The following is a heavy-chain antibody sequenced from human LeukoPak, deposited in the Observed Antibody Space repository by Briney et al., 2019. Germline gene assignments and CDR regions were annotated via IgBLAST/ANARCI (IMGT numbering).Heavy chain of an antibody. CDR1: GYTFTNYD. CDR2: MNPNNANT. CDR3: AREGAKGVRGVIGFYYYYMDV. V-gene: IGHV1-8*01. Sequence: ASVKVSCKASGYTFTNYDINWVRQATGQGLEWMGWMNPNNANTGYAQKFQGRVTMTRNTSISIAYMELRSLRSDDTAVYYCAREGAKGVRGVIGFYYYYMDVWGKGTTVTVSS. J-gene: IGHJ6*03. D-gene: IGHD3-10*01.